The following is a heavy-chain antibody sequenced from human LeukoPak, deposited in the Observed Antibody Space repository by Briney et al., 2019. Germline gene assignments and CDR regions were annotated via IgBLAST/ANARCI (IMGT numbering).Heavy chain of an antibody. V-gene: IGHV4-59*08. D-gene: IGHD5-18*01. J-gene: IGHJ6*02. CDR3: ASGPVGYGSMDV. CDR1: GGFISSYY. Sequence: SETLSLTCTVSGGFISSYYWSWIRQPPGKGLEWIGYIYDRGSTNYNPSLKSRVTISVDTSKNQFSLKLSSVTAADTAVYYCASGPVGYGSMDVWGQGTTVTVSS. CDR2: IYDRGST.